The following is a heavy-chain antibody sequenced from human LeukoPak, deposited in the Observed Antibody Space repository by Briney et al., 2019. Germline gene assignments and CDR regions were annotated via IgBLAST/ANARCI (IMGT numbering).Heavy chain of an antibody. D-gene: IGHD3-16*01. V-gene: IGHV3-30*04. CDR2: ISYDGSNK. CDR3: ARVPWGEQEDY. Sequence: GRSLRLSCAASGLTFSSYAMHWVRQAPGKGLEWVAVISYDGSNKYYADSVKGRFTISRDNSKNTLYLQMNSLRAEDTAVYYCARVPWGEQEDYWGQGTLVTVSS. J-gene: IGHJ4*02. CDR1: GLTFSSYA.